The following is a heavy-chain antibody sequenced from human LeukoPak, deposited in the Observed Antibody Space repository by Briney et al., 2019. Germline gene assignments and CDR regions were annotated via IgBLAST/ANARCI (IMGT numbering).Heavy chain of an antibody. V-gene: IGHV4-34*01. J-gene: IGHJ4*02. CDR3: ARGYRSGNPEYYFDY. CDR2: INHSGST. D-gene: IGHD3-3*01. Sequence: SETLSLTCAVYGGSFSGYYGSWIRQPPGKGLEWIGEINHSGSTNYNPSLKSRVTISVDTSKNQFSLKLSSVTAADTAVYYCARGYRSGNPEYYFDYWGQGTLVTVSS. CDR1: GGSFSGYY.